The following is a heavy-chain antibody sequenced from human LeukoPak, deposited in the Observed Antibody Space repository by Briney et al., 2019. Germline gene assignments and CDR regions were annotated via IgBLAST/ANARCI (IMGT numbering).Heavy chain of an antibody. CDR1: GFTVSSNY. CDR3: ARAGYSGYDRHFDY. CDR2: IYSGGTT. Sequence: GRSLRLSCAASGFTVSSNYMSWVRQAPGKGLEWVSIIYSGGTTDYADSVKGRFTISRDNSKNTLYLQMNSLRAEDTAVYYCARAGYSGYDRHFDYWGQGTLVTVSS. J-gene: IGHJ4*02. D-gene: IGHD5-12*01. V-gene: IGHV3-53*01.